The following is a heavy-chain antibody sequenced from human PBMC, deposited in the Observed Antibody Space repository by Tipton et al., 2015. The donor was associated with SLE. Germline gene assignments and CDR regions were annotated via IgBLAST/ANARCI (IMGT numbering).Heavy chain of an antibody. J-gene: IGHJ4*02. CDR1: GYTFTSYD. D-gene: IGHD3-16*01. Sequence: QLVQSGAEVKKPGASVKVSCKASGYTFTSYDINWLRQATGPGLEWMGWMNPNSGNTGYAQKFQGRVTITRNTSISTAYMERSSRRAEDTAGEEGESRTGGEDEGGQGNRGT. CDR2: MNPNSGNT. V-gene: IGHV1-8*03. CDR3: ESRTGGEDE.